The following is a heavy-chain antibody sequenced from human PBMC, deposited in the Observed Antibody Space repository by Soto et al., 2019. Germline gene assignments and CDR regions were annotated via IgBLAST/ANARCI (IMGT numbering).Heavy chain of an antibody. V-gene: IGHV1-3*01. D-gene: IGHD2-15*01. J-gene: IGHJ6*02. CDR2: INAGNGNT. CDR1: GYTFPSYA. CDR3: PSPYCSGGSCSLGGMDV. Sequence: ASVKVSCKASGYTFPSYAMHWVRQAPGQRLEWMGWINAGNGNTKYSQKFQGWVTMTRDTSISPAYMELSRLRSDNTAVYSCPSPYCSGGSCSLGGMDVWGQGTTVTVSS.